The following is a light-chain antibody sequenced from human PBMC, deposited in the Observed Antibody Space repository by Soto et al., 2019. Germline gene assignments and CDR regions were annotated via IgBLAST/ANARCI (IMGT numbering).Light chain of an antibody. CDR2: AAS. CDR3: QQSYSTLSIT. Sequence: DIQMTQSPSSLSASVGDRVTITCRASESISRHLNWYQQKPGKAPNLLVYAASSLQNGVPSRFSGSGYGTDFTLTISNLQPEDFATYYCQQSYSTLSITFGQGTRLEIK. V-gene: IGKV1-39*01. J-gene: IGKJ5*01. CDR1: ESISRH.